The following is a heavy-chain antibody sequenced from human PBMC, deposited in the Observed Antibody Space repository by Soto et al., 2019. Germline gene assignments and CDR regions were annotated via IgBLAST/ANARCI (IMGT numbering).Heavy chain of an antibody. Sequence: QVQLQESGPGLVKPSETLSLTCTVSGGSISSYYWSWIRQPPGKGLEWIGYIYYSGSTNYNPSLRSRGTISVDTSKNHFSLKMSSVTAAGTAVYDYARDGYSSSWYAWGDFEIWGQGTMVTVSS. CDR2: IYYSGST. V-gene: IGHV4-59*01. CDR3: ARDGYSSSWYAWGDFEI. J-gene: IGHJ3*02. CDR1: GGSISSYY. D-gene: IGHD6-13*01.